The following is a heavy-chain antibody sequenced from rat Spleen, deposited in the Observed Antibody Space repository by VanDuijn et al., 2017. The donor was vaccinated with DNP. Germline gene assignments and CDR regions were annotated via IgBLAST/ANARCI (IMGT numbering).Heavy chain of an antibody. Sequence: EVQLVESGGGLVQPGESLKLSCAASGFSFSSYGMAWVRQAPAKGLEWVASISTDISHTYYRDSIKGRFTISRDNSKNSQYLRMDSLRPEDTATYYCARFDGYSYLYLMDVWGQGTSVTVSS. CDR2: ISTDISHT. J-gene: IGHJ4*01. D-gene: IGHD1-12*01. CDR3: ARFDGYSYLYLMDV. V-gene: IGHV5S13*01. CDR1: GFSFSSYG.